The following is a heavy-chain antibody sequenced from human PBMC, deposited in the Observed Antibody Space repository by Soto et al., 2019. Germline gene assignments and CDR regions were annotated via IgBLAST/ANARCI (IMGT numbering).Heavy chain of an antibody. J-gene: IGHJ4*02. CDR2: INPNSGGT. Sequence: GVAVKGSLKASGDTFSGYDINWVGQATGQVLECMGWINPNSGGTNYAQNFQGRVTMTRDTSISKAYMELSRLRSDDTAVYYCARGDSSGPSDYWGQGTLVTVSS. CDR3: ARGDSSGPSDY. CDR1: GDTFSGYD. V-gene: IGHV1-2*02. D-gene: IGHD6-19*01.